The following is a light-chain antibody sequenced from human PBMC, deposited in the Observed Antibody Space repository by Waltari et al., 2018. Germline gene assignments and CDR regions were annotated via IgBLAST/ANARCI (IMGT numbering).Light chain of an antibody. J-gene: IGKJ3*01. Sequence: EIVLTQSPATLSLSPGESATLSGRASQSVSKYLAWYQQKPGQAPRLLIYDASNRATGIPARFSGSGSGTDFILTISSLEPEDFAVYYCQQRSTWPPFTFGPGTTLDI. CDR3: QQRSTWPPFT. CDR1: QSVSKY. V-gene: IGKV3-11*01. CDR2: DAS.